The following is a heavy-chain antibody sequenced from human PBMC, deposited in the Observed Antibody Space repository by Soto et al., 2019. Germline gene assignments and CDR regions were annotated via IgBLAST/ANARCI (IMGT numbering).Heavy chain of an antibody. V-gene: IGHV1-46*01. Sequence: ASVKVSCKASGYTFTSYYMHWVRQAPGQGLEWMGIINPSGGSTSYAQKFQGRVTMTRDTSTSTVYMELSSLRSEDTAVYYCARDRNFDSSVGYHAYYFDYWGQGTLVTVSS. J-gene: IGHJ4*02. CDR3: ARDRNFDSSVGYHAYYFDY. CDR1: GYTFTSYY. D-gene: IGHD3-22*01. CDR2: INPSGGST.